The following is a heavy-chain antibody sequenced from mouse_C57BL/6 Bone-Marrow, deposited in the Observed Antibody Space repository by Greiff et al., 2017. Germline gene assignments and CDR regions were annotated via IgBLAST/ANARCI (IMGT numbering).Heavy chain of an antibody. CDR2: FHPYNDDT. V-gene: IGHV1-47*01. J-gene: IGHJ2*01. CDR3: APYDYDRSGDY. Sequence: QVQLKESGAELVKPGASVKMSCKASGYTFTTYPIEWMKQNHGKSLEWIGNFHPYNDDTKYNEKFKGKATLTVEKSSSTVYLDLSRLTSDDSAVYYCAPYDYDRSGDYWGQGTTLTVSS. CDR1: GYTFTTYP. D-gene: IGHD2-4*01.